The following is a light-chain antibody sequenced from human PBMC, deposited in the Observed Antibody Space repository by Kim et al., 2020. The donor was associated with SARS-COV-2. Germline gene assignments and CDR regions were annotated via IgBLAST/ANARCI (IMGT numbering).Light chain of an antibody. CDR2: GKN. Sequence: VALGQQVRITCQGDSLRSYYATWYQQKPGQAPILVIYGKNNRPSGIPDRFSGSSSGNTASLTITGTQAGDEADYYCNSRDSNDNVVFGGGTKLTVL. CDR1: SLRSYY. J-gene: IGLJ2*01. CDR3: NSRDSNDNVV. V-gene: IGLV3-19*01.